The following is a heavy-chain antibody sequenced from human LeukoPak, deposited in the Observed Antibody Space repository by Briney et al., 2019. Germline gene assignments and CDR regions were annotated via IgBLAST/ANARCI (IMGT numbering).Heavy chain of an antibody. D-gene: IGHD6-19*01. J-gene: IGHJ5*02. CDR2: VSADGRTQ. Sequence: GGSLRLSCAASGFTFRTYSIHWVRQAPGKGLEWVTVVSADGRTQLYSDSVKGRFTVSRDNSLNTLHLQMNSLKTEDTAVYYCARALNSGWRYTDNSEENNWFDPWGQGTLVTVSS. CDR1: GFTFRTYS. V-gene: IGHV3-30*03. CDR3: ARALNSGWRYTDNSEENNWFDP.